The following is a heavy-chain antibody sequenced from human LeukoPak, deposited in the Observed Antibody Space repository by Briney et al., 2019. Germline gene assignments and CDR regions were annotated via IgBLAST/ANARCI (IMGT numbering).Heavy chain of an antibody. V-gene: IGHV1-2*02. J-gene: IGHJ4*02. D-gene: IGHD6-19*01. CDR3: ARDVRGAPIGVAGTGFDY. CDR2: INPNSGGT. CDR1: VYSFTGYY. Sequence: ASVKLSCKASVYSFTGYYMHWVRQAPGQGLEWMGWINPNSGGTNYVQKFQGRVPMTRDTSISTAYMELNRLRSADTAVYYCARDVRGAPIGVAGTGFDYWGQGSLVTVAS.